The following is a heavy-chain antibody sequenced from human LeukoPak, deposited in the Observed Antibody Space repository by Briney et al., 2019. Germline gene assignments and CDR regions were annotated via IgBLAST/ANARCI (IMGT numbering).Heavy chain of an antibody. CDR3: ARADSNIAARRIGFDY. CDR1: GFTVSNKY. CDR2: ISGSSSYI. Sequence: GGSLRLSCAASGFTVSNKYMTWVRRAPGKGLEWVSSISGSSSYIYYADSVKGRFTISRDNAKYSLYLQMNSLRAGDTALYYCARADSNIAARRIGFDYWGQGTLVTVSS. D-gene: IGHD6-6*01. J-gene: IGHJ4*02. V-gene: IGHV3-21*01.